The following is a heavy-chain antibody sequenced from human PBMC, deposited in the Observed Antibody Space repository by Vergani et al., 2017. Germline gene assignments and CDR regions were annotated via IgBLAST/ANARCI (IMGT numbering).Heavy chain of an antibody. Sequence: QLQLQESGPGLVKPSETLSLTCTVSGGSISSSSYYWGWIRQPPGKGLEWIGSIYYSGSTYYNPSLKSRVTISVDTSKNQFSLKLSSVTAADTAVYYCARAPWGSYYGFDYWGQGTLVTVSS. V-gene: IGHV4-39*07. J-gene: IGHJ4*02. CDR1: GGSISSSSYY. D-gene: IGHD1-26*01. CDR3: ARAPWGSYYGFDY. CDR2: IYYSGST.